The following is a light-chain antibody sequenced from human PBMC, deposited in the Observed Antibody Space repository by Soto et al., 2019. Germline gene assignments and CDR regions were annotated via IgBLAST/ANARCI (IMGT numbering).Light chain of an antibody. J-gene: IGKJ4*01. CDR3: QQRSNWLT. V-gene: IGKV3D-20*02. CDR1: QSVSRSD. Sequence: EIVLTQSPGTLSLSPGERATLSCRASQSVSRSDLAWYQQKPGQAPRLLIYDASNRATGIPARFSGSGSGTDFTLTISSLEPEDFAVYYCQQRSNWLTFGGGTKVDIK. CDR2: DAS.